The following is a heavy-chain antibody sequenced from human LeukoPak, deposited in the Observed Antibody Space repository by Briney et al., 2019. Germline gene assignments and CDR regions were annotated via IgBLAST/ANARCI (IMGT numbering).Heavy chain of an antibody. CDR2: INPNSGGT. CDR3: AKGRVVAGSKSLTYHWFDP. V-gene: IGHV1-2*02. CDR1: GYAFTGYY. D-gene: IGHD6-19*01. J-gene: IGHJ5*02. Sequence: ASVEVSCKSSGYAFTGYYIHWVRQAPGQGLAWMGWINPNSGGTKYAQKFQGRVTMTRDTSITTAYMGLSRLRSDDTAVYYCAKGRVVAGSKSLTYHWFDPWGQGTLVTVSS.